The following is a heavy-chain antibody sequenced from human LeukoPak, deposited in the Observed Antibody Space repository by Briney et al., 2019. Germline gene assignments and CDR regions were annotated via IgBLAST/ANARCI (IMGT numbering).Heavy chain of an antibody. V-gene: IGHV5-51*01. Sequence: GESLKISCKGSGYSFTSYWIGWVRQMTGKGLEWMGIIYPGDSDTRYSPSFQGQVTISADKSISTAYLQWSSLKASDTAMYYCARHLAVYCSGGSCYGPSPFDYWGQGTLVTVSS. CDR2: IYPGDSDT. J-gene: IGHJ4*02. CDR1: GYSFTSYW. D-gene: IGHD2-15*01. CDR3: ARHLAVYCSGGSCYGPSPFDY.